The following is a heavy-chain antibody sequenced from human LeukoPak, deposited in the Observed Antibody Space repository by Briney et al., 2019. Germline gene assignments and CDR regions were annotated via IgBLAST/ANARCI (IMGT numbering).Heavy chain of an antibody. J-gene: IGHJ3*02. CDR1: GFTFSSYA. V-gene: IGHV3-23*01. Sequence: GGSLRLSCAASGFTFSSYAMSWVRQAPGKGLEWVSAISGSGGSTYYADSVKGRFTISRDNAKNSLYLQMNSLRAEDTAVYYCARDVDYDSSGYYATDAFDIWGQGTMVTVSS. CDR2: ISGSGGST. D-gene: IGHD3-22*01. CDR3: ARDVDYDSSGYYATDAFDI.